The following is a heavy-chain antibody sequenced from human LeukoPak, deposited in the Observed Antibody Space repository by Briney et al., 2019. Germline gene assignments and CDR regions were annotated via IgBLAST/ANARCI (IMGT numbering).Heavy chain of an antibody. Sequence: SETLSLTCTVSGGSISSSSYYWGWIRQPPGKGLEWIGSIYYSGSTYYNPSLKSRVTISVDTSKNQFSLNLISVTAADTAVFYCASDSSGYQYFQQWGQGTLVTVSS. CDR2: IYYSGST. J-gene: IGHJ1*01. V-gene: IGHV4-39*01. D-gene: IGHD3-22*01. CDR3: ASDSSGYQYFQQ. CDR1: GGSISSSSYY.